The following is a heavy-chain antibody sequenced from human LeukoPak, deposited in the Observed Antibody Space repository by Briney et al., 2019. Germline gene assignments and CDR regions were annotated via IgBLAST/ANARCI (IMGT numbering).Heavy chain of an antibody. V-gene: IGHV3-30*18. Sequence: GRSLRLSCAASGYSFSGSDIHWVRQAPGKGPEWVAFTSHDGGSTYYADFVEGRFTISRDIYKSTVYLQMNSLRAEDTAVYYCAKATGGWPRYFDYWGQGTLVTVSS. CDR1: GYSFSGSD. CDR2: TSHDGGST. J-gene: IGHJ4*02. CDR3: AKATGGWPRYFDY. D-gene: IGHD6-19*01.